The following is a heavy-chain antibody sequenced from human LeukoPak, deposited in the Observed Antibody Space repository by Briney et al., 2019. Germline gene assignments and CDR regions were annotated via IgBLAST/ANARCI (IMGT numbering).Heavy chain of an antibody. CDR1: GGSISSSSYY. Sequence: PSETLSLTCTVSGGSISSSSYYWGWIRQPPGKGLEWIGTIYHSGTTYYNPSLKSRVTMSVDTSKNQFSLKLSSVTAADTAVYYCARDLDERINYGGNSGGFDYWGQGTLVTVSS. CDR2: IYHSGTT. J-gene: IGHJ4*02. V-gene: IGHV4-39*07. D-gene: IGHD4-23*01. CDR3: ARDLDERINYGGNSGGFDY.